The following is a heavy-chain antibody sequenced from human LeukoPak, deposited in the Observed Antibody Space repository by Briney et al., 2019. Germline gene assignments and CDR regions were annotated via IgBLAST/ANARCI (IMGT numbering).Heavy chain of an antibody. CDR1: GYSFTSYW. CDR3: ARHFQPYSYGRRQPFDY. Sequence: TGESLKISCKGSGYSFTSYWIAWVRQMPGKGLEWMGIIYPGDSDTRYSPSFQGQVTISADKSISTAYLQWSSLKPSDTAMYYCARHFQPYSYGRRQPFDYWGQGTLVTVSS. J-gene: IGHJ4*02. D-gene: IGHD5-18*01. CDR2: IYPGDSDT. V-gene: IGHV5-51*01.